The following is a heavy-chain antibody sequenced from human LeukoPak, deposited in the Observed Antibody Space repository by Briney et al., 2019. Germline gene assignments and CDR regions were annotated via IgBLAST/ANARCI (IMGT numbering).Heavy chain of an antibody. CDR2: ISGSGGST. Sequence: PGGSLRLSCAASGFTFSSYSMSWVRQAPGKGLEWVSAISGSGGSTYYADSVKGRFTISRDNAKNSLYLQMNSLRAEDTAVYYCARGTIAVAGTFDYWGQGTLVTVSS. CDR1: GFTFSSYS. J-gene: IGHJ4*02. CDR3: ARGTIAVAGTFDY. D-gene: IGHD6-19*01. V-gene: IGHV3-23*01.